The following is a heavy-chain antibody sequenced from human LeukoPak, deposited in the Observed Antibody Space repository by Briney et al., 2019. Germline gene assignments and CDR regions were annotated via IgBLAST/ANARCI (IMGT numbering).Heavy chain of an antibody. J-gene: IGHJ4*02. CDR3: TRAPAGSAYGYSFFDY. D-gene: IGHD3-22*01. CDR2: IRSETYGGTT. CDR1: GFTFGDYA. Sequence: GGSLRLSCTASGFTFGDYAMSWFRQAPGKGLEWVGFIRSETYGGTTEYAASVKGRFSISRDGSKNIAYLQMNSLKTEDTAVYFFTRAPAGSAYGYSFFDYWGQGTLVTVSS. V-gene: IGHV3-49*01.